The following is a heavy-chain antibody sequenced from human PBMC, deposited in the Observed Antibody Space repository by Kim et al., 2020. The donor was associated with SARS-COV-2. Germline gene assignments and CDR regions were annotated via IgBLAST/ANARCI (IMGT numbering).Heavy chain of an antibody. CDR2: ISGGADRI. Sequence: GGSLRLSCAGSGFTFGSYAMSWVRQAPGKGLESISSISGGADRIYYADFVKGRFTISRDNSKNTLYLEMNSLRAEDTAKYYCARSCMSRGVIPDYWGQGT. CDR3: ARSCMSRGVIPDY. J-gene: IGHJ4*02. V-gene: IGHV3-23*01. CDR1: GFTFGSYA. D-gene: IGHD3-10*01.